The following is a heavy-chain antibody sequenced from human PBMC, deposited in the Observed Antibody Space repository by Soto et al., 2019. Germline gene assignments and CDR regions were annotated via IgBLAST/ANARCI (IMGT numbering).Heavy chain of an antibody. CDR2: IYSTGYA. V-gene: IGHV4-4*08. D-gene: IGHD4-4*01. CDR1: GGSMNIAF. J-gene: IGHJ4*02. Sequence: LTCLVCGGSMNIAFGIWIRHTPRKGLQWVGYIYSTGYAAYNPSLEARATISMDKSRNQVSLRLTSVTAEDTATYYCARGSNLSLFWGQGTPVTGFS. CDR3: ARGSNLSLF.